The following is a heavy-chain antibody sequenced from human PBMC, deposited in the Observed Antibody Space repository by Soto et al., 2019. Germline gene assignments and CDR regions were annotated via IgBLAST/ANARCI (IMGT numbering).Heavy chain of an antibody. Sequence: SETLSLTCTVSGASVSSGDYYWTWIRQPPGKDLEWIGYIYSSGNTNYNPSLRSRVTMSKDTSKNQFSLKLSSVTAADTAVYYCARGGYCSRTSCPPTDPWGQGTLVTVSS. V-gene: IGHV4-30-4*01. CDR3: ARGGYCSRTSCPPTDP. CDR2: IYSSGNT. CDR1: GASVSSGDYY. J-gene: IGHJ5*02. D-gene: IGHD2-2*03.